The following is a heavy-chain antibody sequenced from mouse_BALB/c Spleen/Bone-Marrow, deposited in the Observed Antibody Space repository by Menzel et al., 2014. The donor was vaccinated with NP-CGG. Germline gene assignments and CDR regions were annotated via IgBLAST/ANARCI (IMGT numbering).Heavy chain of an antibody. J-gene: IGHJ2*01. Sequence: VKLQQSGAELVKPGASVKLSCTASGFNIKDTYMPWVKQRPEQGLEWIGRSDPANGNTKYDPKFQGKASITADTSSNTAYLQLSSLTTEDTAVYYCASYVYGYYLDYWGQGTTLTVSS. CDR1: GFNIKDTY. CDR2: SDPANGNT. CDR3: ASYVYGYYLDY. V-gene: IGHV14-3*02. D-gene: IGHD2-2*01.